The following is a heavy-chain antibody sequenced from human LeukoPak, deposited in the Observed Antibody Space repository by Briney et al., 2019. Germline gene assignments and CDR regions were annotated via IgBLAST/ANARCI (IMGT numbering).Heavy chain of an antibody. Sequence: GGSLRLSCAASGFTFSSYAMSWVRQAPGKGLECVSAISGSGGSTYYADSVKGRFTISRDNSKNTLYLQMNSLRAEDTAVYYCAKANDFWSGYFDYWGQGTLVTVSS. D-gene: IGHD3-3*01. CDR3: AKANDFWSGYFDY. V-gene: IGHV3-23*01. J-gene: IGHJ4*02. CDR1: GFTFSSYA. CDR2: ISGSGGST.